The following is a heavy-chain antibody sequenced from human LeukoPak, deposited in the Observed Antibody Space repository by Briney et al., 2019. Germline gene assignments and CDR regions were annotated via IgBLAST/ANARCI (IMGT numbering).Heavy chain of an antibody. J-gene: IGHJ1*01. D-gene: IGHD2-2*01. CDR2: IYNSGST. Sequence: SETLSLTCTVSGGSISRFYWSWIRQPPGKGLEWIGYIYNSGSTYYNPSLKSRVTISVDTSKNQFSLKLSSVTAADTAVYYCARHSSTGSLAEYFQHWGQGTLVTVSS. V-gene: IGHV4-59*08. CDR3: ARHSSTGSLAEYFQH. CDR1: GGSISRFY.